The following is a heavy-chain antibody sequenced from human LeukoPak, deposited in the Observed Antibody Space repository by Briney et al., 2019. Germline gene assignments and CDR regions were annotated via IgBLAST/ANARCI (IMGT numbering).Heavy chain of an antibody. CDR1: GFTFSSYG. V-gene: IGHV3-23*01. CDR3: AKDGTGYSSGWYFDY. D-gene: IGHD6-19*01. Sequence: GGTLRLSCAASGFTFSSYGVSWVRQAPGKGLEWVSAISGSGGSTYYADSVKGRFTISRDNSKNTLYLQMNSLRAEDTAVYYCAKDGTGYSSGWYFDYWGQGTLVTVSS. CDR2: ISGSGGST. J-gene: IGHJ4*02.